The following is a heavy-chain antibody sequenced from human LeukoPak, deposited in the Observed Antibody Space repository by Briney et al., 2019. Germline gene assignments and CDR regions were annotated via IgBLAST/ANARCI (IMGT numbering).Heavy chain of an antibody. V-gene: IGHV3-21*01. CDR3: ARERGPYYYDSSGGFDY. D-gene: IGHD3-22*01. CDR1: GFTFSSYS. Sequence: GGSLRLSCAASGFTFSSYSMNWVRQAPGKGLEWVSSISSSSSYIYYADSVKGRFTISRDNAKNSLYLQMNSLRAEDRAVYYCARERGPYYYDSSGGFDYWGQGTLVTVSS. J-gene: IGHJ4*02. CDR2: ISSSSSYI.